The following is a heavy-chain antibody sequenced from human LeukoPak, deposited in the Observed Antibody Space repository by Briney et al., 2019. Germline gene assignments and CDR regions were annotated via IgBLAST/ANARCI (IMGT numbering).Heavy chain of an antibody. CDR3: ASSKAVAGTPFDS. J-gene: IGHJ4*02. CDR1: GRSINGYY. CDR2: IYFSGST. Sequence: PSETLSLTCTVSGRSINGYYWSWIRQPPGMGPEWLGYIYFSGSTNYNPSLKSRVTISLDTSKNQLSLRLSSVTAADSAVYYCASSKAVAGTPFDSWGQGTQVTVSS. V-gene: IGHV4-59*01. D-gene: IGHD6-19*01.